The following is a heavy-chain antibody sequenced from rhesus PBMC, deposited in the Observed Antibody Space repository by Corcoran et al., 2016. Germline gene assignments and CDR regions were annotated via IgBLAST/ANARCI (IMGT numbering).Heavy chain of an antibody. CDR3: ARTREYRPDY. CDR2: IYGDDDK. CDR1: GFSLSTSGMG. D-gene: IGHD4-23*01. J-gene: IGHJ4*01. V-gene: IGHV2S1*01. Sequence: QVTLKESGPALVKPTQTLTLTCTFSGFSLSTSGMGVGWIRQPPGKALEWLASIYGDDDKYDSTSLKSRLTISKDTSKNQVILTMTNMDPVATATYYCARTREYRPDYWGQGVLVTVSS.